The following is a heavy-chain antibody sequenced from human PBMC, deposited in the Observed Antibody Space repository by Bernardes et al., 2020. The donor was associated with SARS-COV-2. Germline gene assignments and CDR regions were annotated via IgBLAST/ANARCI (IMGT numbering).Heavy chain of an antibody. CDR2: IYSGGIT. D-gene: IGHD3-22*01. CDR3: ARGAARLNMAIMIITSAEYYFDH. J-gene: IGHJ4*02. Sequence: SETLSLTCTVSGDSVSSSSYFWGWIRQPPGKGLEWIGSIYSGGITYYNPSLKSRATISVDTSKNQFSLKLNSVTAADTAVYYCARGAARLNMAIMIITSAEYYFDHWGQGTLVSVSS. V-gene: IGHV4-39*01. CDR1: GDSVSSSSYF.